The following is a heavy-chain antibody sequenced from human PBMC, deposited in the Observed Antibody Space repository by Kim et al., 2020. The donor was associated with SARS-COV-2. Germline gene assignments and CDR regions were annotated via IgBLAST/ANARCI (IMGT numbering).Heavy chain of an antibody. J-gene: IGHJ4*02. CDR1: GFTFSSYG. D-gene: IGHD6-19*01. V-gene: IGHV3-30*18. Sequence: GGSLRLSCAASGFTFSSYGMHWVRQAPGKGLEWVAVISYDGSNKYYADSVKGRFTISRDNSKNTLYLQMNSLRAEDTAVYYCAKAKADSGWYFVGSSDYWGQGTLVTVSS. CDR3: AKAKADSGWYFVGSSDY. CDR2: ISYDGSNK.